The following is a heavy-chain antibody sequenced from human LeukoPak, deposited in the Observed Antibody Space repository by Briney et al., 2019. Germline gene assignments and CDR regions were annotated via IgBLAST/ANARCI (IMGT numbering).Heavy chain of an antibody. J-gene: IGHJ4*02. CDR3: ASLSIAASYYFDY. CDR2: IYYSGST. Sequence: PSETLSLTCTVSGGSISSYYWSWIRQPPGKGLEWIGYIYYSGSTNYNPSLKSRVTISVDTSKNQFSLKLSSVTAADTAVYYCASLSIAASYYFDYWGQGTLVTVSS. D-gene: IGHD6-6*01. V-gene: IGHV4-59*12. CDR1: GGSISSYY.